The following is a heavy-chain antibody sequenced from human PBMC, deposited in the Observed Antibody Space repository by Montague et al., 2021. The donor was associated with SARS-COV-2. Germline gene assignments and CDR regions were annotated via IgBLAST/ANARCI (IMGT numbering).Heavy chain of an antibody. V-gene: IGHV4-39*01. CDR1: GGSISSSSYY. J-gene: IGHJ4*02. D-gene: IGHD2-2*01. Sequence: SETLSLTCTVSGGSISSSSYYWGWLRPPPGKGLEWIGCLYYSGSTYYSPSLKSRVTISEATSKNPFSLKLSTVTAADTAVYYCARHPLGYCSCTSFYVGWGQGTLVTVSS. CDR2: LYYSGST. CDR3: ARHPLGYCSCTSFYVG.